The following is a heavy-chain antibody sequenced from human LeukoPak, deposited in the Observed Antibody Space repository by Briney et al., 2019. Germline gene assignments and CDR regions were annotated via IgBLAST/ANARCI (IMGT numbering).Heavy chain of an antibody. J-gene: IGHJ3*02. CDR1: GYTFTGYY. CDR3: ARVPVSCAFDI. CDR2: INPNSGGT. V-gene: IGHV1-2*02. Sequence: ASVKVSCKASGYTFTGYYIHWVRQAPGQGLEWMGWINPNSGGTNYAKKFQGRVTMTRDTSITTAYMQLSRLRSDDTAVYYCARVPVSCAFDIWGQGTMVTVSS.